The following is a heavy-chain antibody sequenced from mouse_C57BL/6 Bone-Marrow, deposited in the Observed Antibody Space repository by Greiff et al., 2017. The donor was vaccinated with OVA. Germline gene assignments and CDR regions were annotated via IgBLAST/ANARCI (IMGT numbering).Heavy chain of an antibody. D-gene: IGHD2-4*01. CDR3: ARGISYWYFDV. CDR2: IDPSDSYT. J-gene: IGHJ1*03. Sequence: QQPGAELVMPGASVKLSCKASGYTFTSYWMHWVKQRPGQGLEWIGEIDPSDSYTNYNQKFKGKSTLTVDKSSSTAYMQLSSLTSEDSAVYYCARGISYWYFDVWGTGTTVTVSS. CDR1: GYTFTSYW. V-gene: IGHV1-69*01.